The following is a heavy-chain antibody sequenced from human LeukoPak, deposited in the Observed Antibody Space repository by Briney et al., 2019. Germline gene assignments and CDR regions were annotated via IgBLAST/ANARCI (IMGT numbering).Heavy chain of an antibody. CDR1: GFTLSSYW. CDR2: INTDGSST. CDR3: ARAYSSRETNVFDP. D-gene: IGHD6-13*01. Sequence: GGSLRLSCAASGFTLSSYWMHWVRQAPGKGLVWVSRINTDGSSTSYADSVKGRFTISRDNVKNTLYLQMNSLRAEDTAVYYCARAYSSRETNVFDPWGQGTLVTVPS. V-gene: IGHV3-74*01. J-gene: IGHJ5*02.